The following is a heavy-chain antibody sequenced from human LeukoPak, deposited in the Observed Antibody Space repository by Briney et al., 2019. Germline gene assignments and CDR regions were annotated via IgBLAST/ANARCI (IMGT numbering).Heavy chain of an antibody. CDR3: ARDKGTSYLSSFDY. CDR2: IRGRGGST. Sequence: GGSLRLSCAASGFTFNTYVMSWVRQVPGKGLEWVSPIRGRGGSTFSADSVKGRFTISRDNSKNTLYLQMNSLRAADTAVYYCARDKGTSYLSSFDYWGQGTLVTVSS. D-gene: IGHD6-6*01. CDR1: GFTFNTYV. J-gene: IGHJ4*02. V-gene: IGHV3-23*01.